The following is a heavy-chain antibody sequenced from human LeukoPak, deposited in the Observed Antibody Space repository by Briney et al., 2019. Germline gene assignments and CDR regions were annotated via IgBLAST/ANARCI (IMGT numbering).Heavy chain of an antibody. CDR2: INHSGST. CDR1: GGSFSGYY. CDR3: ARDFFGSTFDWLLDY. J-gene: IGHJ4*02. D-gene: IGHD3-9*01. Sequence: SETLSLTCDVYGGSFSGYYWSWIRQPPGKGLEWIGEINHSGSTNYNPSLKSRVTISVDKSKNQFSLKLSSVTAADTAVYYCARDFFGSTFDWLLDYWGQGTLVTVSS. V-gene: IGHV4-34*01.